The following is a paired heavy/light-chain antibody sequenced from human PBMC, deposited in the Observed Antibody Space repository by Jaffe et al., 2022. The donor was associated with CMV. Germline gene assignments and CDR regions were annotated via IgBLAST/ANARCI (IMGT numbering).Heavy chain of an antibody. CDR1: GFSLTTNGVG. Sequence: QITLKESGPTLVKPTQTLTLTCTFSGFSLTTNGVGVAWVRQPPGKALEWLAVIYWDDDKYYSPSLKSRLTITKDTSKNQVVLTMTNMDPVDTATYYCAHKTNVQGLSWGQGTPVVVSS. J-gene: IGHJ4*02. V-gene: IGHV2-5*02. CDR3: AHKTNVQGLS. CDR2: IYWDDDK. D-gene: IGHD2-8*01.
Light chain of an antibody. CDR3: QSADSSPGGSHLV. V-gene: IGLV1-40*01. CDR1: SSNIGAGYD. J-gene: IGLJ2*01. CDR2: VDN. Sequence: QSVLTQPPSVSGAPGQRVTLSCTGSSSNIGAGYDVHWYKQLPGTAPKLLISVDNNRASGVPDRFSASKSGTSASLAITGLQPDDEADYYCQSADSSPGGSHLVFGGGTKLTVL.